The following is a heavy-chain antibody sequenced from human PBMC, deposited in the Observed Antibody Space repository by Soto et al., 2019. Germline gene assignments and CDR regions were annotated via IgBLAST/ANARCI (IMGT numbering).Heavy chain of an antibody. V-gene: IGHV3-15*01. D-gene: IGHD4-17*01. CDR1: GITFSNVR. J-gene: IGHJ3*02. CDR3: TTDYGWAFDI. CDR2: IKSKTDGGTA. Sequence: EVQLVASGGGLVKPGESLRLSCAGSGITFSNVRMTWVRQAPGTGLEWLGRIKSKTDGGTADYPAAVKGRFTISRDDSKNTLYLQLNSLKTEDTAVYYCTTDYGWAFDIWGQGTMVTVSS.